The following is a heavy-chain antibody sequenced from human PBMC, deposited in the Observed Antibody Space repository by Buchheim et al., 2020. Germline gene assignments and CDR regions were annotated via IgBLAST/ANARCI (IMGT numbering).Heavy chain of an antibody. CDR2: INPNSGGT. CDR1: GYTFTGYY. V-gene: IGHV1-2*02. J-gene: IGHJ4*02. Sequence: QVQLVQSGAEVKKPGASVKVSCKASGYTFTGYYMHWVRQAPGQGLEWMGWINPNSGGTNYAQKFQGRVTMTRDTSISTAYMELSRLRSDDTAVYYCARDREGYDILTGYYVSLFFDYWGQGTL. D-gene: IGHD3-9*01. CDR3: ARDREGYDILTGYYVSLFFDY.